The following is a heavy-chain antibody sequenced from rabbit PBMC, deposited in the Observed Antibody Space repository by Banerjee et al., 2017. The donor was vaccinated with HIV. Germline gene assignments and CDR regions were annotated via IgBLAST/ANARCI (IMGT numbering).Heavy chain of an antibody. CDR3: VRDSHGWGADL. CDR1: GFDFSSYY. D-gene: IGHD4-1*01. CDR2: IDTGGST. J-gene: IGHJ6*01. Sequence: QLEESGGGLVQPGGSLTLSCRASGFDFSSYYMSWVRQAPGEGLEWIGIIDTGGSTYYASWVNGRFTISSHNAQNTVDLQMNSLTAADTATYFCVRDSHGWGADLWGPGTLVTVS. V-gene: IGHV1S7*01.